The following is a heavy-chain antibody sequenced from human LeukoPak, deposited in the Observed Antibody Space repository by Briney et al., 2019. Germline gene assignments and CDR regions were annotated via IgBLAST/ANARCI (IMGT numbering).Heavy chain of an antibody. D-gene: IGHD5-18*01. Sequence: ASVKVSCKASGYTFTDYYMHWVRQAPGQGLEWMGWINPNSGGTNYAQKFQGRVTMTRDTSISTAYMELSRLRSDDTAVYYCARARGYSYGSGCDYWGQGTLVTVSS. V-gene: IGHV1-2*02. CDR2: INPNSGGT. CDR1: GYTFTDYY. CDR3: ARARGYSYGSGCDY. J-gene: IGHJ4*02.